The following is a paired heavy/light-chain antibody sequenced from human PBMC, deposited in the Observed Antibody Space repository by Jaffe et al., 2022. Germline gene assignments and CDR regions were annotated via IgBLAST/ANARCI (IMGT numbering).Heavy chain of an antibody. V-gene: IGHV3-21*01. Sequence: EVQLVESGGGLVKPGGSLRLSCAASGFTFSSYSMNWVRQAPGKGLEWVSSISSSSSYIYYADSVKGRFTISRDNAKNSLYLQMNSLRAEDTAVYYCARGTPWVVVAASHPHGAFDIWGQGTMVTVSS. J-gene: IGHJ3*02. CDR2: ISSSSSYI. CDR1: GFTFSSYS. CDR3: ARGTPWVVVAASHPHGAFDI. D-gene: IGHD2-15*01.
Light chain of an antibody. Sequence: AIRMTQSPSSFSASTGDRVTITCRASQGISSYLAWYQQKPGKAPKLLIYAASTLQSGVPSRFSGSGSGTDFTLTISCLQSEDFATYYCQQYYSYPTFGGGTKVEIK. V-gene: IGKV1-8*01. CDR3: QQYYSYPT. CDR1: QGISSY. J-gene: IGKJ4*01. CDR2: AAS.